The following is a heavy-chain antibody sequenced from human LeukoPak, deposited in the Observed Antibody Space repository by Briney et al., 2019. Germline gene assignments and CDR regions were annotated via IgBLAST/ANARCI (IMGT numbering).Heavy chain of an antibody. CDR2: IYNGGTT. CDR1: GFTFSSYW. CDR3: AGGGEAARSLAY. V-gene: IGHV3-66*02. J-gene: IGHJ4*02. Sequence: GGSLRLSCAASGFTFSSYWMSWVRQAPGKGLEWVSVIYNGGTTYYADPVKGRFTISRDNSKSTLFVYLQMNSLRTDDTALYYCAGGGEAARSLAYWGQGALVTVSS. D-gene: IGHD6-6*01.